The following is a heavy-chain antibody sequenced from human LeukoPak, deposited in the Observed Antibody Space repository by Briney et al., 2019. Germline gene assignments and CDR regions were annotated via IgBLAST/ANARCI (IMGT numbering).Heavy chain of an antibody. D-gene: IGHD6-13*01. CDR3: AREASSSNPDY. Sequence: GGSPRLSCAASGFTLSSYTMSLVRQAPGKGLEWVSANTGSGFTTYYADSVKGRFTISRDNSKNMLYLQMNSLRAEDTALYYCAREASSSNPDYWGQGTPVTVSS. CDR1: GFTLSSYT. J-gene: IGHJ4*02. CDR2: NTGSGFTT. V-gene: IGHV3-23*01.